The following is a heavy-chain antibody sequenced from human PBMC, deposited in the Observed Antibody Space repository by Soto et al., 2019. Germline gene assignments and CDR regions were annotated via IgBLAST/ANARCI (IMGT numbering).Heavy chain of an antibody. J-gene: IGHJ4*02. CDR2: INPSDGTT. CDR1: GYSFTNYY. D-gene: IGHD1-1*01. CDR3: AGDSLGRFTGLEY. V-gene: IGHV1-46*01. Sequence: GASVKVSCKASGYSFTNYYMHWVRQAPGQGLEWMGDINPSDGTTRYAEKFQGRLTMTRDTSTSTVYMELTSLKSDDTAVFYCAGDSLGRFTGLEYWGQGTLVTVSS.